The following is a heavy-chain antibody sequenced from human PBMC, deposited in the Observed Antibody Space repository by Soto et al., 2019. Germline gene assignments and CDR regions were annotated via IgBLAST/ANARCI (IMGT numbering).Heavy chain of an antibody. J-gene: IGHJ4*02. CDR2: IHYSGST. D-gene: IGHD3-3*01. V-gene: IGHV4-31*03. Sequence: PSETLSLTCTVSGGFISSGGSYWIWIRHHPGKGREWIGYIHYSGSTYYKPSLKSRVSISVDTSKNQFSLKLSSVTAADTAVYYCARSLNCGIIPPGSPDYWGQGTLVTVSS. CDR3: ARSLNCGIIPPGSPDY. CDR1: GGFISSGGSY.